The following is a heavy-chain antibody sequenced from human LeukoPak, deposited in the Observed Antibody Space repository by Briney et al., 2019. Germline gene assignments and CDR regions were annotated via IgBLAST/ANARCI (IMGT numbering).Heavy chain of an antibody. Sequence: ASVKVSCKASGYTFTGYYMHWVRQAPGQGLEWMGWINPNSGGTNYAQKFQGRVTMTRDTSISTAYMELSRLRSDDTAVYYCARVVQYYDSSDYFDYWGQGTLVTVSS. CDR1: GYTFTGYY. CDR2: INPNSGGT. CDR3: ARVVQYYDSSDYFDY. D-gene: IGHD3-22*01. V-gene: IGHV1-2*02. J-gene: IGHJ4*02.